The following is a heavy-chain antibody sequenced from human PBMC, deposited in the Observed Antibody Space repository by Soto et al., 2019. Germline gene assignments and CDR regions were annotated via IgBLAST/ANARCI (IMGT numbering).Heavy chain of an antibody. CDR1: GGTFSSYA. Sequence: QVQLVQSGAEVKKPGSSVKVSCKASGGTFSSYAISWVRQAPGQGLEWMGGIIPIFGTANYAQKFQGRVTITADESTSTAYMELSSLRSEDTAVYYRAGRGYSGYDSIYYYGMDVWGQGTTVTVSS. J-gene: IGHJ6*02. D-gene: IGHD5-12*01. CDR3: AGRGYSGYDSIYYYGMDV. CDR2: IIPIFGTA. V-gene: IGHV1-69*01.